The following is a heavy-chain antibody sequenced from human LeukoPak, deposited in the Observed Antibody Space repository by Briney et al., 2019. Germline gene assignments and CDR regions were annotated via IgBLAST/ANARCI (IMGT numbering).Heavy chain of an antibody. CDR1: GFTFSSYG. CDR3: AKDADDFYGSANCCDY. J-gene: IGHJ4*02. Sequence: GGSLRLSCAASGFTFSSYGMHWVRQAPGKGLEWVTFIRYDGTNKYYADSVKGRFAISRDNSKNTLYLQMNSLRAEDTAVYYCAKDADDFYGSANCCDYWGQGTLVTVSS. V-gene: IGHV3-30*02. CDR2: IRYDGTNK. D-gene: IGHD3-10*01.